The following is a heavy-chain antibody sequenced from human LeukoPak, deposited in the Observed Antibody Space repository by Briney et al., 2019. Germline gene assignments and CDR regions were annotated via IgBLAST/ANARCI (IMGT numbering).Heavy chain of an antibody. CDR1: GGTFSSYA. D-gene: IGHD3-22*01. CDR3: ARGNYYDSSGTGHPFDY. CDR2: IIPIFGTA. J-gene: IGHJ4*02. V-gene: IGHV1-69*13. Sequence: SVKVSCKASGGTFSSYAISWVRQAPGQGLEWMGGIIPIFGTANYAQKFQGRVTITADESTSTAYMELSSLRSEDTAVYYCARGNYYDSSGTGHPFDYWGQGTLVTISS.